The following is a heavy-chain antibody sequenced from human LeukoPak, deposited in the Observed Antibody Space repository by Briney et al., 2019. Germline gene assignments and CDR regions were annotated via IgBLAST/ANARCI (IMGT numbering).Heavy chain of an antibody. Sequence: GGSLRLSCAASGFTFSSHSVNWVRQAPGKGLEWVSYINGRSSNVYYADSVKGRFTISRENAKNSLYLQMNSLRAEDTAVYYCAKDTLWELGGYAAFDYWGQGTLVTVSS. CDR1: GFTFSSHS. J-gene: IGHJ4*02. CDR2: INGRSSNV. CDR3: AKDTLWELGGYAAFDY. V-gene: IGHV3-48*01. D-gene: IGHD1-26*01.